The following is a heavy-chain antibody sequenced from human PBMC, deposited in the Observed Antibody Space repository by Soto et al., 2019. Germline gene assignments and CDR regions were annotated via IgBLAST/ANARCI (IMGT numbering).Heavy chain of an antibody. Sequence: AWGSLSLSCAASGLTFSSYSMNWVRQAPGKGLEWVSSISSSSSYIYYADSVKGRFTISRDNAKNSLYLQMNSLRAEDTAVYYCARGLRFFSTISGVVPVGWFDPWGQGTLVTVSS. D-gene: IGHD3-3*01. CDR2: ISSSSSYI. V-gene: IGHV3-21*01. CDR1: GLTFSSYS. J-gene: IGHJ5*02. CDR3: ARGLRFFSTISGVVPVGWFDP.